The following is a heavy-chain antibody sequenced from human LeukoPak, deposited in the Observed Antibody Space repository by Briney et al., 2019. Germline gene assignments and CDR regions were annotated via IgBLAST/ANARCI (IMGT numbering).Heavy chain of an antibody. V-gene: IGHV1-69*05. CDR3: ARLQTSGWYPTHFDY. D-gene: IGHD6-19*01. CDR2: IIPIFGTA. J-gene: IGHJ4*02. Sequence: ASVKVSCKASGGTFSSYAISWVRQAPGQGLEWMGGIIPIFGTANYAQKFQGRVTITTDESTSTAYMELSSLRSEDTAVYYCARLQTSGWYPTHFDYWGQGTLVTVSS. CDR1: GGTFSSYA.